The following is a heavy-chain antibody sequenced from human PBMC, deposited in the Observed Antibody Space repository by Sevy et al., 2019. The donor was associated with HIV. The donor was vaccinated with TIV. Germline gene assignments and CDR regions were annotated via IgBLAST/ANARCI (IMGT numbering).Heavy chain of an antibody. CDR2: ISGSGGIT. Sequence: GGSLRLSCAASGFTFSSYAMCWVRQAPGKGLEWVSAISGSGGITYYADSVKGRFTISRDNSKNALYLQMNSLRAEDTAVYYCAKVALTNYYYYYGMDVWGQGTTVTVSS. CDR3: AKVALTNYYYYYGMDV. CDR1: GFTFSSYA. J-gene: IGHJ6*02. V-gene: IGHV3-23*01. D-gene: IGHD3-9*01.